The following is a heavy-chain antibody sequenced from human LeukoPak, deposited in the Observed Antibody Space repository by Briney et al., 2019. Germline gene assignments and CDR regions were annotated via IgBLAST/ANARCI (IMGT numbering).Heavy chain of an antibody. J-gene: IGHJ4*02. Sequence: SETLSLTCTVSGGSISSYYWSWIRQPPGKGLEWIGYIYYSGSTYYNPSLKSRVTISVDTSKNQFSLKLSSVTAADTAVYYCARRIRDGYNPFYFDYWGQGTLVTVSS. CDR2: IYYSGST. CDR1: GGSISSYY. D-gene: IGHD5-24*01. CDR3: ARRIRDGYNPFYFDY. V-gene: IGHV4-59*08.